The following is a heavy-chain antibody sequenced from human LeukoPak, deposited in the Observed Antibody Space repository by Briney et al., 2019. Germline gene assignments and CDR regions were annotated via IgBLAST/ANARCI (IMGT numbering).Heavy chain of an antibody. D-gene: IGHD6-19*01. J-gene: IGHJ4*02. CDR3: ARDKSPNSSGWYF. Sequence: PGGSLRLSCAASGFTFSSYVMHWVRQAPGKGLEWVAVISYDGSNKYYADSVKGRFTISRDNSKNTLYLQMNSLRAEDTAVYYCARDKSPNSSGWYFWGQGTLVTVSS. CDR1: GFTFSSYV. CDR2: ISYDGSNK. V-gene: IGHV3-30*04.